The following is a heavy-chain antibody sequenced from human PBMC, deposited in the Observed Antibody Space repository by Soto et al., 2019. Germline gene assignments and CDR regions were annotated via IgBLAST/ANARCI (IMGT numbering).Heavy chain of an antibody. CDR1: GFTFSDYY. J-gene: IGHJ4*02. CDR3: ARVRDSSGSFDY. V-gene: IGHV3-11*06. Sequence: QVQLVESGGGLVKPGGSLRLSCAASGFTFSDYYMSWIRQAPGKGLEWVSYISSSSSYTNYADSVKGRFTISRDNAKNSLYLQLNSRRDEDTAVYYGARVRDSSGSFDYWGQGTLVTVS. CDR2: ISSSSSYT. D-gene: IGHD3-22*01.